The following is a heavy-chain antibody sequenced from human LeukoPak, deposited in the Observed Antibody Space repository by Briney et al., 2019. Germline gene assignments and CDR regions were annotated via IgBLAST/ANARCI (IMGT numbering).Heavy chain of an antibody. CDR2: ISSNGGST. CDR3: ARGLDGNSIWYFDL. D-gene: IGHD4-23*01. J-gene: IGHJ2*01. Sequence: PGGSLRLSCAASGFTFSSYAMHWVRQAPGKGLEYVSAISSNGGSTYYANSVKGRFTISRDNAKNSLYLQMNSLRAEDTAVYYCARGLDGNSIWYFDLWGRGTLVTVSS. V-gene: IGHV3-64*01. CDR1: GFTFSSYA.